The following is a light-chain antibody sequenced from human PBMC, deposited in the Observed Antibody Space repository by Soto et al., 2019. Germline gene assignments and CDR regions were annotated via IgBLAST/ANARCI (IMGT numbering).Light chain of an antibody. CDR1: QSVFSS. J-gene: IGKJ1*01. CDR3: QQYHNWPA. CDR2: GAA. Sequence: EIVMTQSPATLSVSPGERATLSCRASQSVFSSLAWYQQKPGQAPRLLIYGAATRATGIPARFSGSGSGTEFTLTISSLQSEEFAVYYCQQYHNWPAFGQGTNLEIK. V-gene: IGKV3-15*01.